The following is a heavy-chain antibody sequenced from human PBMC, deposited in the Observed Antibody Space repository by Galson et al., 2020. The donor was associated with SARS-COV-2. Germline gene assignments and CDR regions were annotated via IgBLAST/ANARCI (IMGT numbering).Heavy chain of an antibody. CDR2: IIPIFGTA. CDR3: ARKGYYDSSGYWRDY. Sequence: SVKVSCKASGGTFSSYAINWVRQAPGQGREWMGGIIPIFGTANYAQKFQGRVTITADESTSTAYMELSRLRSEDTAGYYCARKGYYDSSGYWRDYWGQGTLVTVSS. J-gene: IGHJ4*02. D-gene: IGHD3-22*01. V-gene: IGHV1-69*13. CDR1: GGTFSSYA.